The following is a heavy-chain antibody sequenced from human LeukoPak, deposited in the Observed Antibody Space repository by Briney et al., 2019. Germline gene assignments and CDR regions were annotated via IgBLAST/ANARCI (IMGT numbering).Heavy chain of an antibody. V-gene: IGHV4-31*03. J-gene: IGHJ4*02. CDR3: ARASGRYNWNPFDY. D-gene: IGHD1-20*01. CDR1: GGSISSGGYY. Sequence: SETLSLTCTVSGGSISSGGYYWSWIRQHPGKGLEWIGYIYYSGSTYYNPCLKSRVTISVDTSKNQFSLKLSSVTAADTAVYYCARASGRYNWNPFDYWGQGTLVTVSS. CDR2: IYYSGST.